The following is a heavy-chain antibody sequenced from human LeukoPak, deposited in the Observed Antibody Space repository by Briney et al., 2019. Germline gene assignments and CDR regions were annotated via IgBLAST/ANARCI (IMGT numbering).Heavy chain of an antibody. J-gene: IGHJ4*01. CDR2: IQPRDSET. CDR3: ARHEARSSWSTSDF. CDR1: GYSFTTYW. D-gene: IGHD3-3*01. Sequence: GESLKISCKGSGYSFTTYWNAWVRQMPGEVLEWMGIIQPRDSETKYSPSFQGQVTISVDKSISTAYLQWNSLKASDTAIYYCARHEARSSWSTSDFWGQGALVTVSS. V-gene: IGHV5-51*01.